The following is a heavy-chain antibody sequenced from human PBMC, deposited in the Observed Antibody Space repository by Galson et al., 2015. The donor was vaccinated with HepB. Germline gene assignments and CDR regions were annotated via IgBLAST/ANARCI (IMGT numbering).Heavy chain of an antibody. V-gene: IGHV1-18*04. CDR1: GYTFTSYG. D-gene: IGHD4/OR15-4a*01. CDR2: ISAYNGNT. CDR3: ARECCPIAYGGIDY. Sequence: SVKVSCKASGYTFTSYGISWVRQAPGQGPEWMGWISAYNGNTNYAQKLQGRVTMTTDTSTSTAYMELRSLRSDDTAVYYCARECCPIAYGGIDYWGQGTLVTVSS. J-gene: IGHJ4*02.